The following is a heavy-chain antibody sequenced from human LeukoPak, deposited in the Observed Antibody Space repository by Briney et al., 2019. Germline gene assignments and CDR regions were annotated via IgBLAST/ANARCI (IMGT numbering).Heavy chain of an antibody. CDR1: GGSISSGGYY. J-gene: IGHJ4*02. Sequence: SQTLSLTCTVSGGSISSGGYYWSCIRQPPGKGLECIGYIYHSGSTYYNPSLKSRVTISVDRSKNQFSLKLSSVTAADTAVYYCARDRYGLDYWGQGTLVTVSS. CDR3: ARDRYGLDY. V-gene: IGHV4-30-2*01. D-gene: IGHD3-10*01. CDR2: IYHSGST.